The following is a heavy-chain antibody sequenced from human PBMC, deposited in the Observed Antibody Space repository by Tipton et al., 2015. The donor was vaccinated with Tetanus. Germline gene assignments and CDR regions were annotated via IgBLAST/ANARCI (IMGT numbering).Heavy chain of an antibody. Sequence: GASISSIYSWSWIRQPPGKGLEWIGNVFRSGSADYNPSLKSRVNISLDRSENQISLMLTSVTAADTAVYYCARVACSSTSCYSHYFDYWGPGSLVTVSS. CDR3: ARVACSSTSCYSHYFDY. J-gene: IGHJ4*02. V-gene: IGHV4-30-2*01. CDR1: GASISSIYS. CDR2: VFRSGSA. D-gene: IGHD2-2*01.